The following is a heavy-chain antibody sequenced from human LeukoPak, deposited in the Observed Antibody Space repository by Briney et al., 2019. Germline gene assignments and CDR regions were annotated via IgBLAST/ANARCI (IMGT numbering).Heavy chain of an antibody. CDR2: ISAYNGNT. J-gene: IGHJ6*03. CDR3: ARLPASYGNYYYYMDV. V-gene: IGHV1-18*01. CDR1: GYTFTSYG. Sequence: ASVKVSCKASGYTFTSYGISWVRQAPGQGLEWMGWISAYNGNTNYAQKLQGRVTMTTDTSTSTAYMELRSLRSDDTAVYYCARLPASYGNYYYYMDVWGKGTTVTVSS. D-gene: IGHD5-18*01.